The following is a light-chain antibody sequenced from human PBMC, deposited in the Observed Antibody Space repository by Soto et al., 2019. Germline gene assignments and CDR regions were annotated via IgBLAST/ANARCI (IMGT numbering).Light chain of an antibody. CDR1: QSVSSS. J-gene: IGKJ4*01. CDR3: QQYRSSPPLT. V-gene: IGKV3-20*01. Sequence: EIALTQSPGTLSLSPGERATLSCRASQSVSSSLAWYQQKPGQAPRLLIYGASSRATGIPDRFSGSGSGTDFTLTISRLEPEDFAVYYCQQYRSSPPLTFGGGTKVEIK. CDR2: GAS.